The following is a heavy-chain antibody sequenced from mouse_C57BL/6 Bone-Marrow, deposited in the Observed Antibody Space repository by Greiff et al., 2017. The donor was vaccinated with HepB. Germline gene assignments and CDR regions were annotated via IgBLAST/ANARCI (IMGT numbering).Heavy chain of an antibody. D-gene: IGHD1-1*01. CDR2: ISDGGSYI. CDR1: GFTFSSYA. CDR3: ARDYYYGSTYYYAMDY. V-gene: IGHV5-4*01. Sequence: EVKLEESGGGLVKPGGSLKLSCAASGFTFSSYAMSWVRQTPEKRLEWVATISDGGSYIYYPDNVKGRFTISRDNAKNNLYLQMSHLKSEDTAMYYCARDYYYGSTYYYAMDYWGQGTSVTVSS. J-gene: IGHJ4*01.